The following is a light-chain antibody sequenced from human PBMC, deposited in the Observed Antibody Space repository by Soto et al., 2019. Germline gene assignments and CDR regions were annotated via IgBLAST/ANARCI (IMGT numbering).Light chain of an antibody. J-gene: IGKJ2*01. CDR1: QTVRDGY. V-gene: IGKV3-20*01. CDR3: QQYGVSMFT. CDR2: GAC. Sequence: DIVLTQSPGTLSLSPGERATLACRASQTVRDGYLAWYQQKPGQAPRLFIYGACARATGIPDRFSGSGSGTDFTLTISGLEPEDFAVYYCQQYGVSMFTFGQGAKLEIK.